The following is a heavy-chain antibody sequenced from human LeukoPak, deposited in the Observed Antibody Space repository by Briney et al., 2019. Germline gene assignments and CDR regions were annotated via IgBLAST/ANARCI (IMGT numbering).Heavy chain of an antibody. J-gene: IGHJ4*02. CDR1: GYSISSGYY. Sequence: SETLSLTCTVSGYSISSGYYWSWIRQPPGKGLEWIGYIYYSGSTNYNPSLKSRVTISVDTSKNQFSLKLSSVTAADTAVYYCARDSQYMGVTSWGQGTLVTVSS. V-gene: IGHV4-61*01. CDR3: ARDSQYMGVTS. D-gene: IGHD3-16*01. CDR2: IYYSGST.